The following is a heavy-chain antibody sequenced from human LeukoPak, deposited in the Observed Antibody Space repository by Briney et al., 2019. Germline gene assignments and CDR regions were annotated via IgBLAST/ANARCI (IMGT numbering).Heavy chain of an antibody. V-gene: IGHV4-59*11. D-gene: IGHD6-6*01. CDR3: ARVNSSSKAPYYYYYMDV. CDR2: IYYSGST. Sequence: SETLSLTCTVSGGSISSHYWSWIWQPPGKGLEWIGYIYYSGSTNYNPSLKSRVTISVDTSKNQFSLKLSSVTAADTAVYYCARVNSSSKAPYYYYYMDVWGKGTTVTVSS. J-gene: IGHJ6*03. CDR1: GGSISSHY.